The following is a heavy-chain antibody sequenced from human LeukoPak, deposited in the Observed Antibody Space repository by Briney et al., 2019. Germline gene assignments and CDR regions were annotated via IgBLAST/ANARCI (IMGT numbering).Heavy chain of an antibody. Sequence: GRPLRLSCAASGFTFCSYGMLGVREAPGKAVEGVVVIWYDGSNIYCGDSVRGRFTISRDNSKNTLYLQMNSLRAEDTAVYYCARGPELRYFDWLFYYWGQGTLVTVSS. V-gene: IGHV3-33*01. CDR2: IWYDGSNI. CDR1: GFTFCSYG. CDR3: ARGPELRYFDWLFYY. D-gene: IGHD3-9*01. J-gene: IGHJ4*02.